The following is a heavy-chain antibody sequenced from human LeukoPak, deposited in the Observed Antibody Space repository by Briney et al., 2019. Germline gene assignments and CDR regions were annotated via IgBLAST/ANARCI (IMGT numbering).Heavy chain of an antibody. Sequence: PGGSLRLSCAASGFIFSDHYMSWVRRAPGKGLEWVSYISSSGNTIYYEDSVKGRFTISRDNARDNAKNSLYLQMNSLRAEDTAVYFCARVGYFGSGNYNSFDIWGRGTMVTVSS. CDR1: GFIFSDHY. J-gene: IGHJ3*02. V-gene: IGHV3-11*01. CDR3: ARVGYFGSGNYNSFDI. CDR2: ISSSGNTI. D-gene: IGHD3-10*01.